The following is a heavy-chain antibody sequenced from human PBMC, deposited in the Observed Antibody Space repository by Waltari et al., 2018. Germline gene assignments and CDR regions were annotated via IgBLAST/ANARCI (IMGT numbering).Heavy chain of an antibody. CDR2: ISYDGSNK. V-gene: IGHV3-30-3*01. Sequence: QVQLVESGGGVVQPGRSLRLSCAASGFTFSSYAMHWVRQAPGKGLEGVAVISYDGSNKYYADSVKGRFTISRDNSKNTLYLQMNSLRAEDTAVYYCARDRGGIYYYGMDVWGQGTTVTVSS. CDR3: ARDRGGIYYYGMDV. CDR1: GFTFSSYA. J-gene: IGHJ6*02. D-gene: IGHD3-16*01.